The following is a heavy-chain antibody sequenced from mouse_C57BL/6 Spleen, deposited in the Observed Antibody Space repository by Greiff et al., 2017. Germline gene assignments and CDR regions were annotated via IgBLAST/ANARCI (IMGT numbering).Heavy chain of an antibody. CDR2: ISYDGSN. CDR1: GYSITSGYY. CDR3: AREGHYYGSSYPFAY. J-gene: IGHJ3*01. Sequence: EVKLVESGPGLVKPSQSLSLTCSVTGYSITSGYYWNWIRQFPGNKLEWMGYISYDGSNNYNPSLKNRISITRDTSRNQFFLKLNSVTTEDTATYYCAREGHYYGSSYPFAYWGQGTLVTVSA. V-gene: IGHV3-6*01. D-gene: IGHD1-1*01.